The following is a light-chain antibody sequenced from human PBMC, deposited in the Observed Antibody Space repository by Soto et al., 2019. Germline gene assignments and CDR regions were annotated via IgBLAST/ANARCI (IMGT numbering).Light chain of an antibody. CDR1: SSNIGAGYD. CDR2: GNS. Sequence: QLVLTQPPSVSGAPGQRVTISCTGSSSNIGAGYDVHWYQQLPGTAPKLLIYGNSNRPSGVPDRFSGSKSGTSASLAITGLQAEDEADYYCQSYDSSRSGSVFGGGTQLTVL. J-gene: IGLJ2*01. V-gene: IGLV1-40*01. CDR3: QSYDSSRSGSV.